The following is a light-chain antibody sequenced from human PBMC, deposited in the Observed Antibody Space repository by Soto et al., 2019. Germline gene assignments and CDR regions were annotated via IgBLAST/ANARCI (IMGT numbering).Light chain of an antibody. Sequence: IPLTQSPSSLSASAGDRVTITCRASQDIAGFLAWFQQKPGKAPKLLIYAASTLQGGVPSRFSGSGSGTDFTLTISSLRPEDFATYYCQQLSSYPRTFGQGTKLEIK. CDR2: AAS. J-gene: IGKJ2*01. CDR3: QQLSSYPRT. CDR1: QDIAGF. V-gene: IGKV1-9*01.